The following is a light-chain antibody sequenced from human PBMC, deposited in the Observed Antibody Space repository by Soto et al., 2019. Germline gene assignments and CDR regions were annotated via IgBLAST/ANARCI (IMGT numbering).Light chain of an antibody. Sequence: EIVLTQSPGTLSLSPGERATLSCRASQSVSSSYLAWYQLKPGQAPRLLIYGASIRATAIPDRFSGSVSGTDFTLTISRLDPEDFAVYFCQQYGTSPRTFGQGTKVDIK. CDR2: GAS. CDR3: QQYGTSPRT. V-gene: IGKV3-20*01. CDR1: QSVSSSY. J-gene: IGKJ1*01.